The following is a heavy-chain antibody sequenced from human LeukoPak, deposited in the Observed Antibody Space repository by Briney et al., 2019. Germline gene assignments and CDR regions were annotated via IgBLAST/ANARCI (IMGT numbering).Heavy chain of an antibody. D-gene: IGHD3-22*01. Sequence: GGSLRLSCAASGFTFNNCGMTWVRQAPGKGLEWVSTITTSGDNKYYADSVKGRFTISRDNSKNTVILQMSSLRAEDSAPYYCAKGSTSGYYLALDFWGQGILVTVSS. V-gene: IGHV3-23*01. CDR1: GFTFNNCG. CDR2: ITTSGDNK. CDR3: AKGSTSGYYLALDF. J-gene: IGHJ4*02.